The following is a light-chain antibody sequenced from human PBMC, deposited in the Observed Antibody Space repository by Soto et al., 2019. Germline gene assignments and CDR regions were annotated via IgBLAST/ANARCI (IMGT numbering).Light chain of an antibody. CDR1: QTVRNNY. Sequence: EFVLTQSPGSLSLSPGGRATLSCRASQTVRNNYLAWYQQKPGQAPRLLIYGTSIRATGIPDRFSGSGSGTDFTLTISRLDPEDFAVYYCQQRSNWPITFGQGTRLEIK. CDR3: QQRSNWPIT. V-gene: IGKV3D-20*02. J-gene: IGKJ5*01. CDR2: GTS.